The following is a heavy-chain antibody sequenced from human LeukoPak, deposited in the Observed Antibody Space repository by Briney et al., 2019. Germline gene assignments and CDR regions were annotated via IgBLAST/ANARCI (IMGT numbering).Heavy chain of an antibody. Sequence: SETLSLTCTVSGGSVSSGSYYWSWIRQPPGKGLEWIGYIYCSGSTNYNPSLKSRVTISVDTSKNQFSLKLSSVTAADTAVYYCARSGRRGSSGSYFDYWGQGTLVTVSS. V-gene: IGHV4-61*01. CDR1: GGSVSSGSYY. CDR2: IYCSGST. D-gene: IGHD6-19*01. J-gene: IGHJ4*02. CDR3: ARSGRRGSSGSYFDY.